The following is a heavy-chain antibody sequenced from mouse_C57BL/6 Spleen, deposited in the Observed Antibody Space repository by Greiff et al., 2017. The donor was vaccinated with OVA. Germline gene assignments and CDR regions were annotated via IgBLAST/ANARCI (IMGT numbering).Heavy chain of an antibody. D-gene: IGHD1-1*01. CDR3: ARRYYYGSSYNWYFDV. J-gene: IGHJ1*03. CDR1: GYTFTDYN. Sequence: DVKLQESGPELVKPGASVKIPCKASGYTFTDYNMDWVKQSHGKSLEWIGDINPNNGGTIYNQKFKGKATLTVDKSSSTAYMELRSLTSEDTAVYYCARRYYYGSSYNWYFDVWGTGTTVTVSS. V-gene: IGHV1-18*01. CDR2: INPNNGGT.